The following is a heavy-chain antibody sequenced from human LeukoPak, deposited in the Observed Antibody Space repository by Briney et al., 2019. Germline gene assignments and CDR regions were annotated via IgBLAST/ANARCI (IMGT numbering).Heavy chain of an antibody. CDR1: GFTFSSYS. D-gene: IGHD2-15*01. V-gene: IGHV3-23*01. CDR2: IRSNGGDT. J-gene: IGHJ5*02. CDR3: ARGGYTTWFDP. Sequence: QTGGSLRLSCAASGFTFSSYSMTWVRQAPGKGLEWVSNIRSNGGDTFYTDSVKGRFTISRDNSKNTLYLEMNSLRAEDTAVYYCARGGYTTWFDPWGQGTLVTVSS.